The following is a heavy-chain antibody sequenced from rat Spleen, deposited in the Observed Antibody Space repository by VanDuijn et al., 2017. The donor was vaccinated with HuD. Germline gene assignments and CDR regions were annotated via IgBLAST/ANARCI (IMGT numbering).Heavy chain of an antibody. Sequence: QVQLKESGPDLVQPSQTLSLTCTVSGFSLTSYNVHWVRQPTGKGLEWMGVIWTGGSTDYNSALKSRLSISRDTSKSQLFLKMNSPQTEDTATYYCVREYFGPFDYWGQGVMVTVSS. CDR1: GFSLTSYN. CDR3: VREYFGPFDY. CDR2: IWTGGST. J-gene: IGHJ2*01. V-gene: IGHV2-30*01. D-gene: IGHD4-6*01.